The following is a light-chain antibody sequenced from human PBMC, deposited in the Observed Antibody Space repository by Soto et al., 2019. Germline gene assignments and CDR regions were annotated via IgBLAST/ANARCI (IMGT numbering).Light chain of an antibody. CDR3: QSYDSSLSGSGV. J-gene: IGLJ1*01. Sequence: VVTQPPSVSGAPGQRVTISCTGSSSNIGAGYDVHWYQQLPGTAPKLLIYGNSNRPSGVPDRFSGSKSGTSASLAITGLQAEDEADYYCQSYDSSLSGSGVFGTGTKVTVL. V-gene: IGLV1-40*01. CDR1: SSNIGAGYD. CDR2: GNS.